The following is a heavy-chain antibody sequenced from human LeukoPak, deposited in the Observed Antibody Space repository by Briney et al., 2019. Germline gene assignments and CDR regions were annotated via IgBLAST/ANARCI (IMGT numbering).Heavy chain of an antibody. CDR3: ARGHYGLDV. CDR1: GFTFSDHY. Sequence: GGSLRLSCAASGFTFSDHYMDWIRQAPGKGLEWVSYINPVSSEIYYADSVKGRFTISRDNAKNSVYLQLNSLRGDDTAIYYCARGHYGLDVWGPGTTVTVSS. CDR2: INPVSSEI. V-gene: IGHV3-11*01. J-gene: IGHJ6*02.